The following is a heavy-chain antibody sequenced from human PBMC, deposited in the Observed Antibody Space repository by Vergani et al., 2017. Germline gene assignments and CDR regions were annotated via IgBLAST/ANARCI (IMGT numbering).Heavy chain of an antibody. Sequence: QVQLVQSGAEVKKPGASVKVSCKASGYTFTSYGISWVRQPPGQGLEWMGWISAYNGNTKYSQKFEGRVTITRETSASTDYMELSSLRSEDTAVYYCARVLSRGWFFFDYWGQGTLVTVSS. CDR1: GYTFTSYG. CDR2: ISAYNGNT. D-gene: IGHD6-19*01. CDR3: ARVLSRGWFFFDY. J-gene: IGHJ4*02. V-gene: IGHV1-18*01.